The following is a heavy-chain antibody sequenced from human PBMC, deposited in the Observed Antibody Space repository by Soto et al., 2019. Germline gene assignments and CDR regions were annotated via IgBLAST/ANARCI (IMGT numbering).Heavy chain of an antibody. CDR3: ATLPPRIEVTVLPIPT. CDR2: IYHIGST. J-gene: IGHJ5*02. CDR1: GGSFSGYY. Sequence: SETLSLTCAVYGGSFSGYYWSWVRQSPGKGLEWIGDIYHIGSTNYNPSLRGRVTISVDKSNNQFSLTLKYVTAADTAVYYCATLPPRIEVTVLPIPTWGQGTLVTVSS. D-gene: IGHD2-15*01. V-gene: IGHV4-34*01.